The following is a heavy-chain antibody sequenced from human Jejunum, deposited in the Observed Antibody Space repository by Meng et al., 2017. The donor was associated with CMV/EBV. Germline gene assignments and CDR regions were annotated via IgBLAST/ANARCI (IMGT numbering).Heavy chain of an antibody. V-gene: IGHV4-59*01. J-gene: IGHJ4*02. CDR3: GRAYNSSCRVGY. D-gene: IGHD6-6*01. CDR1: GASISSYY. Sequence: TVSGASISSYYWNWVRQPPGRGLGWIGYVYYSGGTNYNTSLKRRVTISVDTSKNQFSLKLSSVTAADTAVYYCGRAYNSSCRVGYWGQGTRVTVSS. CDR2: VYYSGGT.